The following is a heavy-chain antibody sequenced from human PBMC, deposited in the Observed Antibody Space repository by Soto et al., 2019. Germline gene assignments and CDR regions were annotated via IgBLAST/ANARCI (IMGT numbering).Heavy chain of an antibody. V-gene: IGHV4-34*01. CDR1: GGSFSGYY. D-gene: IGHD3-16*02. CDR3: ARGAIRPAMITFGGVIVIPKFDY. Sequence: SETLSLTCTVYGGSFSGYYWSWIRQPPGKGLEWIGEINHSGSTNYNPSLKSRVTISVDTSKNQFSLKLSSVTAADTAVYYCARGAIRPAMITFGGVIVIPKFDYWGQGTLVTVSS. J-gene: IGHJ4*02. CDR2: INHSGST.